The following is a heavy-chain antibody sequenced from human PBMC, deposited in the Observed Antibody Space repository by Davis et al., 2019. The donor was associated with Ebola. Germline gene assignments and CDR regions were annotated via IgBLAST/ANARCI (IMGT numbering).Heavy chain of an antibody. J-gene: IGHJ4*02. CDR2: VHTGENG. CDR3: ARGGQAAAANLDL. D-gene: IGHD6-13*01. V-gene: IGHV4-4*07. CDR1: AGSVSYYY. Sequence: PSETLSLTCTVSAGSVSYYYWNWIRQAPGKGLEWIGRVHTGENGNYNPSLKSRVTMSVDTSKKQFSLKLQSVTAADTAVYYCARGGQAAAANLDLWGQGILVIVSS.